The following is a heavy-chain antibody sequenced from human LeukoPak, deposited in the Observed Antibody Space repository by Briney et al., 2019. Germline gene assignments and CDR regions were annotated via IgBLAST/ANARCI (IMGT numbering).Heavy chain of an antibody. CDR2: VDPEDGET. CDR3: ATGVLRFLEWYYYMDV. CDR1: GYTFTDYY. D-gene: IGHD3-3*01. J-gene: IGHJ6*03. Sequence: ASVKVSCKVSGYTFTDYYMHWVQQAPGKGLEWMGLVDPEDGETIYAEKFQGRVTITADTSTYTAYMELSSLRSEDTAVYYCATGVLRFLEWYYYMDVWGKGTTVTVSS. V-gene: IGHV1-69-2*01.